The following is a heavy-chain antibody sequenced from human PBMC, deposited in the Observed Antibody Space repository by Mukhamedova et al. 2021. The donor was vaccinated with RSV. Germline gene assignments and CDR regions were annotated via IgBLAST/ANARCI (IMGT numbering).Heavy chain of an antibody. V-gene: IGHV3-9*01. CDR2: SWNSGSI. D-gene: IGHD3-10*01. J-gene: IGHJ4*02. CDR3: AKDMEYYGSGSYYPFDY. Sequence: SWNSGSIGYADSVKGRFTISRDNAKNSLYLQMNSLRAEDTALYYCAKDMEYYGSGSYYPFDYWGQGTLV.